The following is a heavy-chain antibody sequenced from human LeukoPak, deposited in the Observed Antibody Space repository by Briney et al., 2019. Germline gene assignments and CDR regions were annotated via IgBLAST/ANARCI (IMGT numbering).Heavy chain of an antibody. Sequence: GASVKVSCKASGGTFSSYAISWVRQAPGQGLEWMGGIIPIFGTANYAQKFQGRVTITADESMSTAYMELSSLRSEDTAVYYCARDPSLVDTYYYYGMDVWGQGTTVTVSS. V-gene: IGHV1-69*13. CDR1: GGTFSSYA. CDR3: ARDPSLVDTYYYYGMDV. CDR2: IIPIFGTA. D-gene: IGHD5-18*01. J-gene: IGHJ6*02.